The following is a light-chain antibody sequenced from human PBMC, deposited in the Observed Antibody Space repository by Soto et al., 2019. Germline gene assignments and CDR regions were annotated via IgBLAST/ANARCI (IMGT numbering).Light chain of an antibody. V-gene: IGKV1-9*01. Sequence: DIQLTQSPSFLSASVGDRVTITCRASQGIRSYLAWYQQKPGKAPKLLIYAASTLQSGVPSRFSGSGSGTEFTLTISSLQPEDFATYYCQQLNSYLSITFGQGTRLEIK. CDR3: QQLNSYLSIT. J-gene: IGKJ5*01. CDR1: QGIRSY. CDR2: AAS.